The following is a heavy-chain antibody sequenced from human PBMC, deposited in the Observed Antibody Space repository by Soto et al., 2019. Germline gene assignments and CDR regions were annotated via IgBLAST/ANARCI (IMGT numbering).Heavy chain of an antibody. D-gene: IGHD2-15*01. CDR2: ISGSGGST. V-gene: IGHV3-23*01. CDR1: GFTFSSYA. J-gene: IGHJ6*03. Sequence: GGSLRLSCAASGFTFSSYAMSWVRQAPGKGLEWVSAISGSGGSTYYADSVKGRFTISRDNSKNTLYLQMNSLRAEDTAVYYCAKESCSGGSCYTIWSINYMDVWGKGTTVTVSS. CDR3: AKESCSGGSCYTIWSINYMDV.